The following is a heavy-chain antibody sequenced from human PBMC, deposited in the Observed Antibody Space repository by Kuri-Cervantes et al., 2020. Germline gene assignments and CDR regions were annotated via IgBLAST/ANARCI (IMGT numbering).Heavy chain of an antibody. J-gene: IGHJ4*02. CDR2: MNPNSGNT. Sequence: ASVKVSCKASGYTFTSYDINWVRQATGQGLEWMGWMNPNSGNTGYAQKFQGRVTMTRNTSISTAYMELSSLRSEDTAVYYCAREGPDVTTVTRGRGFFDYWGQGTLVTVSS. V-gene: IGHV1-8*02. D-gene: IGHD4-17*01. CDR1: GYTFTSYD. CDR3: AREGPDVTTVTRGRGFFDY.